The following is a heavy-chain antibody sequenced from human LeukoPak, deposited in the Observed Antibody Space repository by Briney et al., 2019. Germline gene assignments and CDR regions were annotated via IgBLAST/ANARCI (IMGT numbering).Heavy chain of an antibody. CDR3: ARERDSMEFDY. D-gene: IGHD2-8*01. CDR2: IYYSGST. J-gene: IGHJ4*02. V-gene: IGHV4-59*01. Sequence: PSETLSLTCTVSGGSISSYYGSWIRQPPGKGLEWIGYIYYSGSTNYNPSLKSRVTISVDTSKNQFSLKLSSVTAADTAVYYCARERDSMEFDYWGQGTLVTVSS. CDR1: GGSISSYY.